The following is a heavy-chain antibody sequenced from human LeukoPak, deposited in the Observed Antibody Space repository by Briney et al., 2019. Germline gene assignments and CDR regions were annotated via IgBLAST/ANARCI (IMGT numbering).Heavy chain of an antibody. CDR2: VYYSGST. J-gene: IGHJ5*02. CDR1: DGSTSSYY. D-gene: IGHD2-15*01. V-gene: IGHV4-59*08. Sequence: SETLSLTCTVSDGSTSSYYWSWIRQPPGKGLEWIGSVYYSGSTNYTPSLKSRVTISLDTSKNQFSLKLSSVTAADTAVYYCARGKVADTLHWFDPWGQGTLVTVSS. CDR3: ARGKVADTLHWFDP.